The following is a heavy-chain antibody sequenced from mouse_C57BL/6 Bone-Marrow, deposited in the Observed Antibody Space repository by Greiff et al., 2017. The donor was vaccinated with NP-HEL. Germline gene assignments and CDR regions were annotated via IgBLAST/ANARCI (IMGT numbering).Heavy chain of an antibody. Sequence: EVKLVESGGGLVKPGGSLKLSCAASGFTFSDYGMHWVRQAPEKGLEWVAYISSGSSTIYYVDTVKGRFTISRDNAKNTLFLQMTSLRSEDTAMYYCARGDGTDWYFDVWGTGTTVTVSS. J-gene: IGHJ1*03. D-gene: IGHD2-1*01. CDR2: ISSGSSTI. V-gene: IGHV5-17*01. CDR1: GFTFSDYG. CDR3: ARGDGTDWYFDV.